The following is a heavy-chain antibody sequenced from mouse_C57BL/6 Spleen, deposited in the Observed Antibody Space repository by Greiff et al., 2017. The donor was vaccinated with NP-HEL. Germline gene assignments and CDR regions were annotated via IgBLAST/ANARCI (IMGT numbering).Heavy chain of an antibody. CDR3: AREEDGSYYYAMDY. Sequence: SGPELVKPGASVKISCKASGYSFTDYNMNWVKQSNGKSLEWIGVINPNYGTTSYNQKFKGKATLTVDQSSSTAYMQLNSLTSEDSAVYYCAREEDGSYYYAMDYWVQGTSVTVSS. D-gene: IGHD1-1*01. CDR2: INPNYGTT. J-gene: IGHJ4*01. CDR1: GYSFTDYN. V-gene: IGHV1-39*01.